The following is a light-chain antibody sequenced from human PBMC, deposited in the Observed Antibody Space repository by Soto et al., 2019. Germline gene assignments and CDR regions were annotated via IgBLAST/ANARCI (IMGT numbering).Light chain of an antibody. Sequence: GQSVTISCTGTXXDXGGYNYVSWYQQHPGKAPKLMIYEVSKRPSGVPDRFSGSKSGNTASLTVSGLQAEDEADYYCSSYAGSNKVFGTGTKLTVL. J-gene: IGLJ1*01. CDR3: SSYAGSNKV. V-gene: IGLV2-8*01. CDR2: EVS. CDR1: XXDXGGYNY.